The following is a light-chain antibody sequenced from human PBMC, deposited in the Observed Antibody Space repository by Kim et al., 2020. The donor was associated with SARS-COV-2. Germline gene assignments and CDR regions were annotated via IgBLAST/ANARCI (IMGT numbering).Light chain of an antibody. CDR1: QTLTTN. J-gene: IGKJ5*01. CDR3: LQYHYWPPIT. CDR2: GAS. V-gene: IGKV3-15*01. Sequence: EIVMTQSPATLSVSPGERATLSCRASQTLTTNLAWYQQKPGQAPRLLIYGASTRATGIPARFSGSGSGTEFTLTISSLQSEDFAVYYCLQYHYWPPITFGQGTRLDIK.